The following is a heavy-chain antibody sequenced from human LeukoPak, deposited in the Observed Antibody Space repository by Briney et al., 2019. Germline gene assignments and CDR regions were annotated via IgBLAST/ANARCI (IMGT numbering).Heavy chain of an antibody. CDR3: ASAGNPHYFDF. V-gene: IGHV4-59*11. CDR1: GASISSHY. J-gene: IGHJ4*02. CDR2: IYYTGST. Sequence: SETLSLTCTVSGASISSHYWSWIRQSPGKRLEWIGNIYYTGSTTYNPSLKSRVAISIDTSKNQFSLTLNSVTAADAAVYYCASAGNPHYFDFWGQGPLITVSS.